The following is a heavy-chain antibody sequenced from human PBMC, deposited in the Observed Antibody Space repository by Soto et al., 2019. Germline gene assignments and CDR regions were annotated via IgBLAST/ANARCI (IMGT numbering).Heavy chain of an antibody. CDR3: ARDRTYYDFWSGYYSKGPVDAFDI. D-gene: IGHD3-3*01. Sequence: GGSLRLSCAASGFTFSSYWMSWVRQAPGKGLEWVANIKQDGSEKYYVDSVKGRFTISRDNAKNSLYLQMNSLRAEDTAVYYCARDRTYYDFWSGYYSKGPVDAFDIWGQGTVVTVSS. J-gene: IGHJ3*02. CDR2: IKQDGSEK. CDR1: GFTFSSYW. V-gene: IGHV3-7*01.